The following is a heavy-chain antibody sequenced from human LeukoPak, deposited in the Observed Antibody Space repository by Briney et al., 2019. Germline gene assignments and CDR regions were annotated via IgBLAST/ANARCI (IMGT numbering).Heavy chain of an antibody. CDR3: ATWAFYHNLDV. D-gene: IGHD2/OR15-2a*01. CDR2: IKADGSGT. V-gene: IGHV3-43*02. Sequence: GGALRLSCAASGFTIGPYTMYWVRQGPGRGLEWVSVIKADGSGTFYADSVRGRFTTSRDNSKNSLYLQMNSLTSEDTALYYCATWAFYHNLDVWGQGTTVIVSS. CDR1: GFTIGPYT. J-gene: IGHJ6*02.